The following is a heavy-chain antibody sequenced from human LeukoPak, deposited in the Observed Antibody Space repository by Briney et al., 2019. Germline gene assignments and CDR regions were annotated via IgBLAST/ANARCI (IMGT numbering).Heavy chain of an antibody. J-gene: IGHJ5*02. V-gene: IGHV5-51*01. Sequence: GESLKISCKGSGYSFTSYWIGWLRQLPGKGLEWKGIIYPGDSDTRYSPSFQGQVTISADKSISTAYLQWSSLKASDTAMYYCARHTRAERFGELLLSFSWFDPWGQGTLVTVSS. CDR2: IYPGDSDT. CDR1: GYSFTSYW. D-gene: IGHD3-10*01. CDR3: ARHTRAERFGELLLSFSWFDP.